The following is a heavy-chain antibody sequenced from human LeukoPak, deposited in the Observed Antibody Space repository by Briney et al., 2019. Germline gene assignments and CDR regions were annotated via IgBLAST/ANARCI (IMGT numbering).Heavy chain of an antibody. CDR3: ARCTMTYEKDYYYYYGMDV. CDR1: GYTFTSYG. Sequence: ASVKVSCKASGYTFTSYGISWVRQAPGQGLEWMGGIIPIFGTANYAQKFQGRVTITADESTSTAYMELSSLRSEDTAVYYCARCTMTYEKDYYYYYGMDVWGQGTTVTVSS. D-gene: IGHD3-3*01. J-gene: IGHJ6*02. V-gene: IGHV1-69*13. CDR2: IIPIFGTA.